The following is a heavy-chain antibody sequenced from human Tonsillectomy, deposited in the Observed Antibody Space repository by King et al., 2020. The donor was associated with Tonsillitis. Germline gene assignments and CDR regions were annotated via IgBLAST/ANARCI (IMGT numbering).Heavy chain of an antibody. V-gene: IGHV3-30*18. Sequence: QVQLVESGGGVVQPGRSLRLSCAASGFTFSTYGMHWVRQAPGKGLEWVAVISYDGSNKYYGDSVKGRFTISRDNSKNTLYLQMNSLRGEDTAIYYCAKVSTSGRLDPWGQGTLVTVSS. CDR2: ISYDGSNK. CDR3: AKVSTSGRLDP. D-gene: IGHD3-16*01. CDR1: GFTFSTYG. J-gene: IGHJ5*02.